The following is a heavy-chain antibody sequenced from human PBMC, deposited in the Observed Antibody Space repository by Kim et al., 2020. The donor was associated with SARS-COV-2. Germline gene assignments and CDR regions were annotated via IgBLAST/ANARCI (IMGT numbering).Heavy chain of an antibody. CDR3: ASALGH. V-gene: IGHV4-4*07. Sequence: YTSGRTNYNPSLQDRVTMSVDMSKNQFSLKLSSVTTADTAVYYCASALGHWGQGTLVTVSS. J-gene: IGHJ4*02. D-gene: IGHD3-16*02. CDR2: YTSGRT.